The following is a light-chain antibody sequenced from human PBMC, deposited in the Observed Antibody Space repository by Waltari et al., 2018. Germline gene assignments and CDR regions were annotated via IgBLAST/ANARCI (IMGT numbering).Light chain of an antibody. CDR2: AAS. J-gene: IGKJ5*01. V-gene: IGKV1-39*01. CDR1: QNIRNY. CDR3: QQGYSRVT. Sequence: DIQVTQYPSSLSASVGDRVTITCRTSQNIRNYLNCYQQKPGKAPKLLIYAASSLHSDVPSRFSGSGSGADFTLTISSLQPEDYGTYYCQQGYSRVTFGQGTRLEIK.